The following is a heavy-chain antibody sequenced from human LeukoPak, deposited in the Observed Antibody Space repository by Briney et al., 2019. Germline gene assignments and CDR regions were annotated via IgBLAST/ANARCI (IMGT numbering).Heavy chain of an antibody. Sequence: SETLSLTCTVSGGSISSSSYYWGWIRQPPGKGLEWIGSIYYSGSTYYNPSLKSRVTISVDSSKNQFSLKLSSVTAADTAVYYCAVVMGAVDYWGQGTLVTVSS. CDR3: AVVMGAVDY. V-gene: IGHV4-39*01. J-gene: IGHJ4*02. D-gene: IGHD3-22*01. CDR2: IYYSGST. CDR1: GGSISSSSYY.